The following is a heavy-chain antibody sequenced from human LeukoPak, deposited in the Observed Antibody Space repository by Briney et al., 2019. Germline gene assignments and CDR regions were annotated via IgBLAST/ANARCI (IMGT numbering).Heavy chain of an antibody. Sequence: SETLSLTCTVSGGSISSGSYYWSWIRQPAGKGLEWIGRIYTSGSTNYNPSLKSRVTISVDTSKNQFSLKLSSVTAADTAVYYCARAFITISDSYYYYMDVWGKGTTATVSS. CDR3: ARAFITISDSYYYYMDV. CDR2: IYTSGST. D-gene: IGHD3-3*01. J-gene: IGHJ6*03. CDR1: GGSISSGSYY. V-gene: IGHV4-61*02.